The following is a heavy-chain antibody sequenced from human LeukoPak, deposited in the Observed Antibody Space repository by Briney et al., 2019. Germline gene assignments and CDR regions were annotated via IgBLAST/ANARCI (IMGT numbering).Heavy chain of an antibody. J-gene: IGHJ1*01. CDR3: ARGSCSGGSCYSGDFQH. Sequence: SETLSLTCTVSSGSISTSNYYWGWVRQPPGKALEWIGNIFYGGSTYYSPSLKSRVTISLDTSRNQFSLKLSSVTAADTAVYYRARGSCSGGSCYSGDFQHWGQGTLVTVSS. CDR1: SGSISTSNYY. D-gene: IGHD2-15*01. V-gene: IGHV4-39*07. CDR2: IFYGGST.